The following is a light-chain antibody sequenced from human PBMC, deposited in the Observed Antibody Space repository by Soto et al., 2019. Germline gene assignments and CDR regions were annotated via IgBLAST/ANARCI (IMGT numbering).Light chain of an antibody. CDR1: QSISSY. Sequence: EIGVSQSSSSLSASVGDRVTLPSRASQSISSYLNWYQQKPGKAPKLLIYAASSLQSGVPSRFSGSGSGTDFTLTISSLQPEDFATYYCQQSYSTPFTVGQGTRREI. V-gene: IGKV1-39*01. J-gene: IGKJ5*01. CDR2: AAS. CDR3: QQSYSTPFT.